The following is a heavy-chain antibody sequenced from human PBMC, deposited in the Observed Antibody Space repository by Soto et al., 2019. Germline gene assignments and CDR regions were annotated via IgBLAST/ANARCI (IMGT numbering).Heavy chain of an antibody. D-gene: IGHD3-22*01. CDR1: GGTFTSYY. CDR3: ARGEGKYYDSSGYLYYFDY. V-gene: IGHV1-46*01. CDR2: INPSGGST. Sequence: ASVKVSCKASGGTFTSYYMHWVRQAPGQGLEWMGIINPSGGSTSYAQKFQGRVTMTRDTSTSTVYMELSSLRSEDTAVYYCARGEGKYYDSSGYLYYFDYWGQGTLVSVSS. J-gene: IGHJ4*02.